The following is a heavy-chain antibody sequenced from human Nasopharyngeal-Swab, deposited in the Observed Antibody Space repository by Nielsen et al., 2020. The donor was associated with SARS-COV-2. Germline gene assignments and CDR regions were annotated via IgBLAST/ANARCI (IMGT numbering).Heavy chain of an antibody. CDR2: IYYSGST. CDR3: ARAPTVFGVVITAFDY. D-gene: IGHD3-3*01. Sequence: WIRQPQGKEVEWMGYIYYSGSTYYNPSLKSRLTISVDTSKNQFSLKLSSVTAADTAVYYCARAPTVFGVVITAFDYWGQGALVTVSS. V-gene: IGHV4-31*02. J-gene: IGHJ4*02.